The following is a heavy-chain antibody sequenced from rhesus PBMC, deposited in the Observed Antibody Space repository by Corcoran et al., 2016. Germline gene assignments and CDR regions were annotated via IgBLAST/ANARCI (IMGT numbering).Heavy chain of an antibody. J-gene: IGHJ5-1*01. CDR1: GFTVNCCG. CDR2: LNSGGDRT. Sequence: MYLAESGGGLARPGGSLRVSCAASGFTVNCCGRNWVRQTPRKGLEWISSLNSGGDRTFYSDSVKGRFTISRDIARNMISLQMNNLRDEDTAVYYCVKGLYYYSATDVWGAGVPVTVSS. V-gene: IGHV3S42*01. CDR3: VKGLYYYSATDV. D-gene: IGHD3-16*01.